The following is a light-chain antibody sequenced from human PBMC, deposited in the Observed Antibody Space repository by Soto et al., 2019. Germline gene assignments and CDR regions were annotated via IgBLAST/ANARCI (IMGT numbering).Light chain of an antibody. CDR3: QVWDSSSDRLVV. V-gene: IGLV3-21*02. J-gene: IGLJ2*01. Sequence: SSELTQPPSVSVAPGQTARITCGGSDNGSKPVHWYQQKPGQAPVLVVLDNSDRASGIPERLSGSNSGNTATLTISRVEAGDEADYYCQVWDSSSDRLVVFGGGTKLTVL. CDR2: DNS. CDR1: DNGSKP.